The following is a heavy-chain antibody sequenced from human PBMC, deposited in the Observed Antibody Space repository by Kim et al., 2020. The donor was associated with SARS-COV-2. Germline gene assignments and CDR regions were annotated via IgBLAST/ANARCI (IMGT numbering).Heavy chain of an antibody. Sequence: DSVKGRFTISRDNAKNSLYLQMNSLRAEETAVYYCARDLTGGLGSQGLDYWGQGVLVTVSS. CDR3: ARDLTGGLGSQGLDY. D-gene: IGHD3-10*01. V-gene: IGHV3-48*03. J-gene: IGHJ4*02.